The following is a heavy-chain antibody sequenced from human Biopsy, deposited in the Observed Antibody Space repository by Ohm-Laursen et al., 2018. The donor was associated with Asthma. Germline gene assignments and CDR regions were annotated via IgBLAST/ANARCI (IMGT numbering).Heavy chain of an antibody. CDR1: GYTFNSAG. CDR3: ARIKIRIGAGTDRYFDL. D-gene: IGHD3-16*01. Sequence: SVKVSCKTSGYTFNSAGITWVRQAPGQGLEWMGRIDPNSGGTNYAQKFLGRVTMTRDTSVNTAFMVLSRLRSDDTAVYYCARIKIRIGAGTDRYFDLWGRGTLVTVSS. V-gene: IGHV1-2*06. CDR2: IDPNSGGT. J-gene: IGHJ2*01.